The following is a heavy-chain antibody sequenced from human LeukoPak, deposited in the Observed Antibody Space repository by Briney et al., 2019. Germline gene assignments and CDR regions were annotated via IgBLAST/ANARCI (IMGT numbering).Heavy chain of an antibody. CDR2: ISSSSSYI. D-gene: IGHD2-2*01. V-gene: IGHV3-21*01. CDR3: ARSGGCSSTSCSPNFDY. CDR1: GFTFSSYS. J-gene: IGHJ4*02. Sequence: GGSLRLSCAASGFTFSSYSMNWVRQAPGKGLEWVSSISSSSSYIYYADSVKDRFTISRDNAKNSLYLQMNSLRAEDTAVYYCARSGGCSSTSCSPNFDYWGQGTLVTVSS.